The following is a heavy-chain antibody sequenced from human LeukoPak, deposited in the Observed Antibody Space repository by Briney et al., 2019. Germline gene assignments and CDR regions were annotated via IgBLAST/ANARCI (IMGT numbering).Heavy chain of an antibody. Sequence: GGSLRLSCAASGFTFSSYGMHWVRQAPGKGLEWVAVISYDGSNKYYADSVRGRFTISRDNSKNTLYLQMNSLRAEDTAVYYCAKDRGSGGSCGNYWGQGTLVTVSS. CDR1: GFTFSSYG. CDR3: AKDRGSGGSCGNY. CDR2: ISYDGSNK. D-gene: IGHD2-15*01. V-gene: IGHV3-30*18. J-gene: IGHJ4*02.